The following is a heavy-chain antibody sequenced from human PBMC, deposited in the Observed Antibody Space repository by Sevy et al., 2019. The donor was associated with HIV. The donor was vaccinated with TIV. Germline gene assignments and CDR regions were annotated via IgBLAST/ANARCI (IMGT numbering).Heavy chain of an antibody. D-gene: IGHD2-15*01. Sequence: ASVKVSCKVSGYTLTELSMHWVRQAPGKGLEWMGGFDPEDGETVYAQKFQGRVTVTEDTSTDTAYMELSSLRSGETAVYYCATNSRYFSGSTFYSAEGLFDPWGQGTLVTVSS. J-gene: IGHJ5*02. CDR1: GYTLTELS. CDR3: ATNSRYFSGSTFYSAEGLFDP. V-gene: IGHV1-24*01. CDR2: FDPEDGET.